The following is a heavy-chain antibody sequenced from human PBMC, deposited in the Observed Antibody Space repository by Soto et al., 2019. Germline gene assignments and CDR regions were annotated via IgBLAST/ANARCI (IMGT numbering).Heavy chain of an antibody. V-gene: IGHV4-4*02. Sequence: KPSETLSLTCAVSGGSISSSNWWSWIRQPPGKGLEWIGEIYHSGRTNYNPSLKSRVTISVDKSKNQFSLKLSSVTAADTVVYYCAREVLERQIYGMDVWGQGTTVTVSS. CDR3: AREVLERQIYGMDV. D-gene: IGHD1-1*01. J-gene: IGHJ6*02. CDR2: IYHSGRT. CDR1: GGSISSSNW.